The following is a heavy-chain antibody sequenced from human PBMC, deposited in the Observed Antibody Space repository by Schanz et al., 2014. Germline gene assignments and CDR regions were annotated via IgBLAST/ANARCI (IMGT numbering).Heavy chain of an antibody. CDR2: ISGSGAST. Sequence: VQLVESGGGLVQPGGSLRLSCAASGFTFSSYWMHWVRQAPGKGLEWVSGISGSGASTYYADSVKGRFTISRDNSNKTVDLQMNSLRADDTAMYYCARWFLIRGVILDSWGQGTLVTVSS. D-gene: IGHD3-10*01. V-gene: IGHV3-23*04. CDR3: ARWFLIRGVILDS. CDR1: GFTFSSYW. J-gene: IGHJ4*02.